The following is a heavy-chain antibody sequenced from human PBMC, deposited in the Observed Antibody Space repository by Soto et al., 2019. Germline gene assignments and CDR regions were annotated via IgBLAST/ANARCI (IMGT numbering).Heavy chain of an antibody. CDR3: ARSGAVAGNDY. J-gene: IGHJ4*02. Sequence: EVQLVESGGGLVQPGGSLRLSCAASGFTFSSYEMNWVRQAPGKGLEWVSYISSSGSTIYYADSVKGRFTISRDNAKNSLYLQRNSLRAEDTAVYDCARSGAVAGNDYWGQGTLVTVSS. CDR1: GFTFSSYE. V-gene: IGHV3-48*03. D-gene: IGHD6-19*01. CDR2: ISSSGSTI.